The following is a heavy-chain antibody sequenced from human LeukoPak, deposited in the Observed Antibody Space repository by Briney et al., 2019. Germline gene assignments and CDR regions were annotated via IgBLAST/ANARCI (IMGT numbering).Heavy chain of an antibody. CDR2: VDYSGSP. V-gene: IGHV4-59*08. J-gene: IGHJ4*02. CDR3: ARHYPPDYTFDC. D-gene: IGHD4-11*01. Sequence: PSETLSLTCTVSGASISSYYWSWIRQPPGKGLEWIGYVDYSGSPNYNPSLKSRVTIFADTSKNQFSLKLSSVTAADTAVYFCARHYPPDYTFDCWGRGTLVTVPS. CDR1: GASISSYY.